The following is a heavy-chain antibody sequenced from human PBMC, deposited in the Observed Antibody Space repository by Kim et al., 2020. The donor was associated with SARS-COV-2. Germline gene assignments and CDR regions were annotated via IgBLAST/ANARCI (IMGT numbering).Heavy chain of an antibody. CDR1: GGTFSSYA. V-gene: IGHV1-69*13. D-gene: IGHD3-3*01. Sequence: SVKVSCKASGGTFSSYAISWVRQAPGQGLEWMGGIIPIFGTANYAQKFQGRVTITADESTSTAYMELSSLRSEDTAVYYCARVIRSGYPEVWFDPWGQGTLVTVSS. CDR3: ARVIRSGYPEVWFDP. CDR2: IIPIFGTA. J-gene: IGHJ5*02.